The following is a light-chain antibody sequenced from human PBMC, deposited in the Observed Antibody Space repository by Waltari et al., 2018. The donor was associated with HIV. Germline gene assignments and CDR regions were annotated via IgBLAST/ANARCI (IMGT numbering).Light chain of an antibody. V-gene: IGLV1-51*01. CDR2: DNN. J-gene: IGLJ2*01. CDR1: SSNIGNNY. CDR3: GTWDSSLSAVV. Sequence: QSVLTQPPSMSAAPGQRVTIPCSGSSSNIGNNYVSWYQQLPGTAPKLLIYDNNKRPSGIPDRFSGSKSGTSATLCITGLQTGDEADYYCGTWDSSLSAVVFGGGTKLTVL.